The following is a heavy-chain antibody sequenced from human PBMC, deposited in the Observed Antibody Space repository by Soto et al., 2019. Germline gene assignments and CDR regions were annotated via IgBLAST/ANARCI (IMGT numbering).Heavy chain of an antibody. CDR3: ARGLYYYDSSGYWGY. CDR1: EVKFGYYS. V-gene: IGHV3-48*02. Sequence: LILPNTASEVKFGYYSVSWVIQKPGKGLEWVSYISSSSTIYYADSVKGRFTISRDNAKNSLYLQMNSLRDEDTAVYYCARGLYYYDSSGYWGYWGQGTLVTVSS. D-gene: IGHD3-22*01. CDR2: ISSSSTI. J-gene: IGHJ4*02.